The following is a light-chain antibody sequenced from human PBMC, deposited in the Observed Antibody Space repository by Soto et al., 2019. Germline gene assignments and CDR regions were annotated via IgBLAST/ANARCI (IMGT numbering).Light chain of an antibody. CDR1: SSNIENNY. CDR3: GAWDSGRNVVL. V-gene: IGLV1-51*01. Sequence: QSVLTQPPSVSAAPGQRVTISCSGSSSNIENNYVSWYQQLPGTAPKLLIYDSDRRPSEIPDRFSGSKSGTSATLGITGLQTGDEAEYYCGAWDSGRNVVLFGGGTQLTVL. J-gene: IGLJ2*01. CDR2: DSD.